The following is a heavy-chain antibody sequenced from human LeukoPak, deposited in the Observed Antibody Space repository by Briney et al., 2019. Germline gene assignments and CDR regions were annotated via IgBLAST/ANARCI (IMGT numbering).Heavy chain of an antibody. V-gene: IGHV3-7*03. CDR3: AKEGGYFDWPFTFDY. CDR1: GFTFSSYW. D-gene: IGHD3-9*01. Sequence: GGSLRLSCAASGFTFSSYWMSWVRQAPGKGLEWVANIKQGGSEKYYVDSVKGRFTISRDNAKNSLYLQMNSLRAEDTAVYYCAKEGGYFDWPFTFDYWGQGTLVTVSS. CDR2: IKQGGSEK. J-gene: IGHJ4*02.